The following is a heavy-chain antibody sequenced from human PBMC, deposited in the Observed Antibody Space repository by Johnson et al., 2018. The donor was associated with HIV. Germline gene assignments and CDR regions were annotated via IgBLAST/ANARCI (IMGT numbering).Heavy chain of an antibody. CDR3: ARAIAAAGSSLEDDA. Sequence: MHLVESGGGVVRPGVSLRLSCATSGFTFDNYGMNWVRQAPGYGLEWVSGINWNGNTIGYADSVKGRFTISRDNTENALYLQMNSLRAEDTALYYCARAIAAAGSSLEDDAWGQGTMVTVSS. D-gene: IGHD6-13*01. CDR1: GFTFDNYG. V-gene: IGHV3-20*04. CDR2: INWNGNTI. J-gene: IGHJ3*01.